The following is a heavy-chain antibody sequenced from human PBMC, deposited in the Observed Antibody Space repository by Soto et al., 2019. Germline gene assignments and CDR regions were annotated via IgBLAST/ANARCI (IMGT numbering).Heavy chain of an antibody. J-gene: IGHJ6*02. CDR3: AKVLVRYLDWLGVDV. Sequence: QVQLVESGGGVVQPGRSLRLSCAASGFTFSSYGMHWVRQAPGKGLEWVAVISYDGSNKYYADSVKGRFTISRDNSKNTLYLQMNSLRAEDTAVYYCAKVLVRYLDWLGVDVWGQGSTVTVSS. CDR1: GFTFSSYG. CDR2: ISYDGSNK. D-gene: IGHD3-9*01. V-gene: IGHV3-30*18.